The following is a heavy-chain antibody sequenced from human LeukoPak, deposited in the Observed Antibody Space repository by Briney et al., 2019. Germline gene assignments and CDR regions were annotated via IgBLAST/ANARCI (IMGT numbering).Heavy chain of an antibody. CDR3: ARAPGYSYGYSLGPAFDY. CDR1: GGSFSGYY. D-gene: IGHD5-18*01. V-gene: IGHV4-34*01. Sequence: PSETLSLTSAVYGGSFSGYYWGWIRQPPGQGLEWIGEINHSGSTNYNPSLKSRVTMSVDTSKNQFSLKLSSVTAADTAVYYCARAPGYSYGYSLGPAFDYWGQGTLVTVSS. J-gene: IGHJ4*02. CDR2: INHSGST.